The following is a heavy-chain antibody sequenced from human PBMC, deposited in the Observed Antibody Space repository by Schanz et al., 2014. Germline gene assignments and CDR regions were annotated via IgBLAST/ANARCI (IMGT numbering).Heavy chain of an antibody. CDR2: IIPVLNIA. Sequence: VQLEQSGAEVKKPGSSVKVSCKASGGTFSSFGINWVRQAPGQGLEWMGKIIPVLNIATYAQRFQGRVSITADTSTTTAYMELSGLRSEDTAVYYCARDGVDAAAGGNYWGQGTLVTVSS. D-gene: IGHD6-13*01. J-gene: IGHJ4*02. CDR3: ARDGVDAAAGGNY. CDR1: GGTFSSFG. V-gene: IGHV1-69*04.